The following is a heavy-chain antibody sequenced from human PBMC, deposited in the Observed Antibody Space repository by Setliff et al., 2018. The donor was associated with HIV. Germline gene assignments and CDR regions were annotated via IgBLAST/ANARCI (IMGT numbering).Heavy chain of an antibody. D-gene: IGHD2-2*01. J-gene: IGHJ6*03. CDR1: GGSISSDYYF. CDR2: IYYSGST. V-gene: IGHV4-39*01. CDR3: ARTKDCSSSSCPGTHHYYYMDV. Sequence: KSSETLSLTCTVSGGSISSDYYFWGRIRQPPGKGLEWIGTIYYSGSTYFNPSLKSRLTISVDTSKNQFSLKLSSVTAADTAVYYCARTKDCSSSSCPGTHHYYYMDVWGKGTTVTVSS.